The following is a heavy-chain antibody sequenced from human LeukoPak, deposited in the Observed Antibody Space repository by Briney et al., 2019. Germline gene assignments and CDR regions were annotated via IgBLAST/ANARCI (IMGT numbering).Heavy chain of an antibody. CDR2: IASDSTI. V-gene: IGHV3-48*03. D-gene: IGHD3-22*01. J-gene: IGHJ4*02. CDR3: AEGLPYASRAYYDRLFDE. Sequence: PGGSLSLSCVASGFILSTSEMNWVRQAPGKGLEWVSFIASDSTIYYADSVKGRFTLSRDNAKNSLYLQMNSMRAADAAVYYCAEGLPYASRAYYDRLFDEWGQGTLVTVSS. CDR1: GFILSTSE.